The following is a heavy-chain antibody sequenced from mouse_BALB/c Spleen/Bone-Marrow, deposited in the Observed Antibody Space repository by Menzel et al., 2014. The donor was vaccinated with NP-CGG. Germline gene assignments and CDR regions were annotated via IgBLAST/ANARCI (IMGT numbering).Heavy chain of an antibody. CDR2: IFPGNFYT. Sequence: VKVVESGPELVKPGASVRISCKASGYTFTSYYIHWVKQRPGQGLEWIGWIFPGNFYTKFNENFKGRATLTADKSSSTAYMHLSSLTSEDSAVYFCARDDYDYWGQGTTLTVSS. D-gene: IGHD2-4*01. CDR3: ARDDYDY. CDR1: GYTFTSYY. J-gene: IGHJ2*01. V-gene: IGHV1S56*01.